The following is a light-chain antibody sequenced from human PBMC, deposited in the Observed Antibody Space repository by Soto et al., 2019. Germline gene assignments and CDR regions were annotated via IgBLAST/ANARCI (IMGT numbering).Light chain of an antibody. CDR3: QSYDTSLSGSL. J-gene: IGLJ3*02. V-gene: IGLV1-40*01. CDR2: GNS. Sequence: QSVLTQPPSVPGAPGQRVTISCTGSSSNIAAGFDVHWYQQVPGTAPKLLIYGNSNRPSGVPDRFSASESGTSASLAITGLQAEDEADYYCQSYDTSLSGSLFGGGTKLTVL. CDR1: SSNIAAGFD.